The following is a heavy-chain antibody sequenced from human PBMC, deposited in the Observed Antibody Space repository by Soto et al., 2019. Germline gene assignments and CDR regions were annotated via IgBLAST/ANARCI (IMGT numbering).Heavy chain of an antibody. J-gene: IGHJ4*02. CDR3: ARSVTGTPFDY. Sequence: QVQLVQSGAEVKKPGSSVKVSCKASGGTFSSYTISWVRQAPGQGLEWMGRIIPILGIANYAQKFQGRVTITADQATSTAYMELSSLRSEDTAVYYCARSVTGTPFDYWGQGTLVTVSS. CDR2: IIPILGIA. D-gene: IGHD1-20*01. V-gene: IGHV1-69*02. CDR1: GGTFSSYT.